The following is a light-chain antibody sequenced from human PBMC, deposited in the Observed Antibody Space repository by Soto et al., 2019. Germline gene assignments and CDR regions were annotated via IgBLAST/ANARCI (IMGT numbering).Light chain of an antibody. CDR1: QSVSSN. V-gene: IGKV3-20*01. J-gene: IGKJ1*01. CDR2: GAF. CDR3: QQYGSSPRT. Sequence: ETVMTQSPATLSVSPVEGATLACRASQSVSSNLAWYQQKPGQAPRLLIYGAFKRATGIPDRFSGSGSGTDFTLTISRMEPEDFAVYCCQQYGSSPRTFGQGTKVDIK.